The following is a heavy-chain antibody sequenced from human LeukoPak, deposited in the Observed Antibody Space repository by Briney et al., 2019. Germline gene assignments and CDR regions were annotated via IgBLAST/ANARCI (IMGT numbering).Heavy chain of an antibody. Sequence: ASVKVSCKASGYTFTSYGITWVRQAPGQGLEWMGWISAYNGNTNYAQKLQGRVTMTTDTPTSTAYMELRSLRSDDTAVYYCAREYSRWAVVVAGRYVWFDPWGQGTLVTVSS. CDR3: AREYSRWAVVVAGRYVWFDP. V-gene: IGHV1-18*01. D-gene: IGHD2-15*01. CDR2: ISAYNGNT. J-gene: IGHJ5*02. CDR1: GYTFTSYG.